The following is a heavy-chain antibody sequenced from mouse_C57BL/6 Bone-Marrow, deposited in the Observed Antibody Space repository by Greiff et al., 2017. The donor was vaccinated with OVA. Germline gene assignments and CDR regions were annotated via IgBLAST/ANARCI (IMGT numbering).Heavy chain of an antibody. CDR2: IYPGSGNT. CDR3: ARDGYCSFAF. D-gene: IGHD2-3*01. Sequence: QVQLQQSGAELARPGASVKLSCKASGYTFTSYGISWVKQRPGQGLEWIGEIYPGSGNTYYNEKFKGKATLTADKSSSTAYMELRSLTSEDSAVYFCARDGYCSFAFWGRGTLVTVS. V-gene: IGHV1-81*01. CDR1: GYTFTSYG. J-gene: IGHJ3*01.